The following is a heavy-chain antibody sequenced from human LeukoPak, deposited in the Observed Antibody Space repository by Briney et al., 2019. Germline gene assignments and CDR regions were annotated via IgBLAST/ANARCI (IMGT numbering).Heavy chain of an antibody. J-gene: IGHJ4*02. Sequence: SETLSLTCTVSIASLSSSPYYWGWIRQSPGKGLEWIGYIYYSGSTYYNPSLKSRVTISVDTSKNQFSLKLSSVTAADTAVYYCAREGSYSRNFDYWGQGTLVTVSS. D-gene: IGHD1-26*01. CDR3: AREGSYSRNFDY. CDR2: IYYSGST. CDR1: IASLSSSPYY. V-gene: IGHV4-39*07.